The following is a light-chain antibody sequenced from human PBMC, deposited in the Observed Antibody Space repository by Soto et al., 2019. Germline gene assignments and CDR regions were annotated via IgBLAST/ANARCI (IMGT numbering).Light chain of an antibody. CDR1: SSNIGANYD. J-gene: IGLJ3*02. CDR2: GNS. CDR3: QSYDRSLSGWV. V-gene: IGLV1-40*01. Sequence: QPVLTQPPSVSGPPGQRVTISCTGSSSNIGANYDVNWYQQLRGTAPKLLISGNSNRPSGVPDRFSGSKSGTSASLAITGLQAEDEADYYCQSYDRSLSGWVFGGGTKLTVL.